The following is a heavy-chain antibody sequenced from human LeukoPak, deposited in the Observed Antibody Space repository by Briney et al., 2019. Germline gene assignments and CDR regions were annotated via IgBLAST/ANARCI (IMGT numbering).Heavy chain of an antibody. CDR1: GYTFTNYY. CDR2: INPSGGST. V-gene: IGHV1-46*01. J-gene: IGHJ4*02. D-gene: IGHD1-20*01. Sequence: GASVNLSCKASGYTFTNYYMHWVRQAPGQGLEWMGIINPSGGSTTYPQKFQGRVTMTRDTSTRTVYMDLSSLRSDDTAIYYCARAGITGTFDSWGKRTLVTVSS. CDR3: ARAGITGTFDS.